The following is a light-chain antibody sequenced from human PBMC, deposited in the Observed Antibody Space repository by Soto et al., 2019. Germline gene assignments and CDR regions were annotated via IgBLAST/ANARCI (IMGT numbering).Light chain of an antibody. CDR2: DDG. V-gene: IGLV3-21*02. J-gene: IGLJ1*01. Sequence: SYELIQPPSVSVAPGQTARITCGGNNIESKSVHWYQQRPGQAPVLVLYDDGNRPSGIPERLSGSNSGSTATLTISSVEASDEADYFCQVWDISSDQYLFGPGTKATVL. CDR1: NIESKS. CDR3: QVWDISSDQYL.